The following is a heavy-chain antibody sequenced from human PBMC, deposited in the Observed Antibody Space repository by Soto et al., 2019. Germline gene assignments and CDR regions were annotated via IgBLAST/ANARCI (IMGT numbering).Heavy chain of an antibody. D-gene: IGHD3-22*01. CDR2: IIPIFGTV. Sequence: QVQLVQSGAEVKKPGSSVKVSCKASGGTFSNYALDWVRQAPGQGLEWMGGIIPIFGTVRHAQNFQGRVTITADESTATDYMELSSLRYEDTAMYSGATGGERDYSDHSGWRWGQGTLVTVSS. CDR1: GGTFSNYA. J-gene: IGHJ1*01. V-gene: IGHV1-69*12. CDR3: ATGGERDYSDHSGWR.